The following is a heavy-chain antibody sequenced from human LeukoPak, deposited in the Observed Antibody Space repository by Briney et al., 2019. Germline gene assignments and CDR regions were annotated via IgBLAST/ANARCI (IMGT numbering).Heavy chain of an antibody. D-gene: IGHD3-22*01. V-gene: IGHV3-49*04. Sequence: PGRSPRLSCTASGFTFGDYAMSWVRQAPGKGLEWVSFIRSKAYGGTTEYAASVKGRFTISRDDSKSIAYLQMNSLKTEDTAVYYCRGDSSGYYSDYGMDVWGQGTTVTVSS. J-gene: IGHJ6*02. CDR1: GFTFGDYA. CDR2: IRSKAYGGTT. CDR3: RGDSSGYYSDYGMDV.